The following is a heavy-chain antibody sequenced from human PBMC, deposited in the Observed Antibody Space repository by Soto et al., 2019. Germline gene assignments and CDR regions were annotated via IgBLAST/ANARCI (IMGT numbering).Heavy chain of an antibody. D-gene: IGHD3-22*01. V-gene: IGHV1-18*01. Sequence: SVKVSCKASGYSFSTYGISWVRQAPGQGLEWMGWISTSNGYTNYAQKFQGRVSMTTDTSTNTAYMELSSLRSEDTAVYYCASSEHYYDSSGYYYGDAFDIWG. J-gene: IGHJ3*02. CDR2: ISTSNGYT. CDR1: GYSFSTYG. CDR3: ASSEHYYDSSGYYYGDAFDI.